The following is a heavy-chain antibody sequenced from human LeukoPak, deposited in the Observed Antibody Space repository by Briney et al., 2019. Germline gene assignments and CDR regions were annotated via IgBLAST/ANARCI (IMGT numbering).Heavy chain of an antibody. D-gene: IGHD3-22*01. CDR3: ARRGYDSSGYYYAY. J-gene: IGHJ4*02. V-gene: IGHV4-31*03. CDR1: GGSLSSGGYY. Sequence: PSQTLSLTCTVSGGSLSSGGYYWSWIRQHPGKGLEWIGYIYYSGSTYYNPSLKSRVTISVDTSKNQFSLKLSSVTAADTAVYYCARRGYDSSGYYYAYWGQGTLVTVSS. CDR2: IYYSGST.